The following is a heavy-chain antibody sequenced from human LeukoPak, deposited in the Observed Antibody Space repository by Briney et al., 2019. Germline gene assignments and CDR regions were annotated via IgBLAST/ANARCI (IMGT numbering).Heavy chain of an antibody. J-gene: IGHJ5*02. D-gene: IGHD3-10*01. CDR1: GFTFSDYY. CDR2: ISSSGSTR. V-gene: IGHV3-11*01. CDR3: ARVGGSIWFGEFRFDP. Sequence: TGGSLRLSCAASGFTFSDYYMSWIRQAPGKGLEWMSYISSSGSTRKYADSVKGRFTISRGNAKNSLYLQMNSLRDEDTAVYYCARVGGSIWFGEFRFDPWGQGTLVTVSS.